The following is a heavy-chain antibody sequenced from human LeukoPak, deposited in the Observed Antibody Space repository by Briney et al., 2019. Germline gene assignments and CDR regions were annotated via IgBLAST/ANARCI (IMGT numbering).Heavy chain of an antibody. Sequence: GASVKVSCKASGYTFTSYDINWVRQATGQGLEWMGWMNPNSGNTGYAQKFQGRVTMTRNTSISTAYMELSSLRSEDTAVYYCARGWLVWDGWGYDILTGHAVPDAFDIWGQGTMVTVSS. D-gene: IGHD3-9*01. CDR2: MNPNSGNT. J-gene: IGHJ3*02. V-gene: IGHV1-8*01. CDR1: GYTFTSYD. CDR3: ARGWLVWDGWGYDILTGHAVPDAFDI.